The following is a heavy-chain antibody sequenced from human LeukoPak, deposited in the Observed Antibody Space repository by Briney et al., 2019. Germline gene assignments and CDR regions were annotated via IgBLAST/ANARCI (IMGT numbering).Heavy chain of an antibody. CDR3: ASPLKRTGYCSSTSCYRNYYYYMDV. V-gene: IGHV1-2*02. CDR1: GYTFTGYY. CDR2: INPNSGGT. D-gene: IGHD2-2*01. J-gene: IGHJ6*03. Sequence: GASVKASCKASGYTFTGYYMHWVRQAPGQGLEWMGWINPNSGGTNYAQKFQGRVTMTRDTSISTAYMELSRLRSDDTAVYYCASPLKRTGYCSSTSCYRNYYYYMDVWGKGTTVTVSS.